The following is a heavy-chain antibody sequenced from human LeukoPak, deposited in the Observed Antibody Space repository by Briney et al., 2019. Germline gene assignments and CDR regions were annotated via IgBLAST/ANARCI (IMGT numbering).Heavy chain of an antibody. V-gene: IGHV6-1*01. CDR3: TRGGRGETVALFET. Sequence: SQTLSLTCAISGDTISTNTAAWNWIRQSPSRGLEWLGRTYYRSKWYNDYAVSVKSRITINPDTSNNQVSLQLNSVTPEDTAIYYCTRGGRGETVALFETWGQGTLVTVSS. J-gene: IGHJ5*02. D-gene: IGHD6-19*01. CDR2: TYYRSKWYN. CDR1: GDTISTNTAA.